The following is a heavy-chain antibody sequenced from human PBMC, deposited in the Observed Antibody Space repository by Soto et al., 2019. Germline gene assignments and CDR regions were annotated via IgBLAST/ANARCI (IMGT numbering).Heavy chain of an antibody. CDR1: GGSISSYY. Sequence: SETLSLTCTVSGGSISSYYWSWIRQPAGKGLGWIGRIFSSGSTSFNPSLESRVAMSVDTSKHHFSLNLGSVTAADMAVYYCAREGSYSAYNFAHGIQLWSFDFWGQGALVNVSS. CDR2: IFSSGST. CDR3: AREGSYSAYNFAHGIQLWSFDF. J-gene: IGHJ4*02. D-gene: IGHD5-12*01. V-gene: IGHV4-4*07.